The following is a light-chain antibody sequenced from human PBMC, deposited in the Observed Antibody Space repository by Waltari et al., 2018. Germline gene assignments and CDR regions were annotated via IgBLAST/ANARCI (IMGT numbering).Light chain of an antibody. CDR2: SAS. V-gene: IGKV3-20*01. CDR3: QQYGSSPIT. CDR1: QDVSNNY. Sequence: EIVLTQSPGTLSLSPGERATLSCRASQDVSNNYLAWYQPKPGQAPRPLRYSASTTTTDIPDRFSGSGSGTDFTFTISRLEPEDFAVYYCQQYGSSPITFGQGTRLEIK. J-gene: IGKJ5*01.